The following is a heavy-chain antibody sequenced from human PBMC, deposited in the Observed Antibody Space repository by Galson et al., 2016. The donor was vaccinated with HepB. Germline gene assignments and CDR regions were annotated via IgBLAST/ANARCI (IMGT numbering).Heavy chain of an antibody. Sequence: SVKVSCKAFGYFFPDYALHWVRQAPGQRPEWMGWINPHSGNTIYTQKFQGRITIARDTSASTAYMEVSSLGSEDTAVYLCARGRYSGYDGRVPPFDYWGQGTLITVSS. CDR1: GYFFPDYA. D-gene: IGHD5-12*01. CDR2: INPHSGNT. V-gene: IGHV1-3*01. J-gene: IGHJ4*02. CDR3: ARGRYSGYDGRVPPFDY.